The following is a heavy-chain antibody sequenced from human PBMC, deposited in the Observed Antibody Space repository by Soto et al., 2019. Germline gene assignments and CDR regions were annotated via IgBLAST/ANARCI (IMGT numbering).Heavy chain of an antibody. CDR3: GRFVGVVIRGVYYYYGMDV. D-gene: IGHD3-3*01. V-gene: IGHV4-34*01. CDR1: GGSFSGYY. Sequence: SETLSLTCAVYGGSFSGYYWSWIRQPPGKGLEWIGEINHSGSTNYNPSLKSRVTISVDTSKNQFSLKLSSVTAADTAVYYCGRFVGVVIRGVYYYYGMDVWGQGTTVTVSS. CDR2: INHSGST. J-gene: IGHJ6*02.